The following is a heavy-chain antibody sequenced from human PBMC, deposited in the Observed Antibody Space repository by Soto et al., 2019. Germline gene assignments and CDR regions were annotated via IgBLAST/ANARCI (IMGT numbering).Heavy chain of an antibody. CDR3: AKDERQLWLQLDY. CDR2: ISGSGST. CDR1: GFTFSSYA. J-gene: IGHJ4*02. D-gene: IGHD5-18*01. V-gene: IGHV3-23*01. Sequence: XGSLRLSCSAAGFTFSSYAMSWVRQAPGKGLEWVSAISGSGSTYYADSVKGRFTISRDNSKNTLYLQMNSLRAEDTAVYYCAKDERQLWLQLDYWGQGTLVTVSS.